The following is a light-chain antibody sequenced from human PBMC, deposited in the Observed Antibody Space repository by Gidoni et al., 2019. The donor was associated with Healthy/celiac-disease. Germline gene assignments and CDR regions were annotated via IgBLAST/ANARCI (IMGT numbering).Light chain of an antibody. CDR1: QSISSY. CDR3: QQSYSTPRT. CDR2: AAS. V-gene: IGKV1-39*01. Sequence: DIQMTQSPSSLSASVGDRVTITCRASQSISSYLNWYQQKPGKAPKLLIYAASSLQSGVPSRFSGSGSGTDFTLTIGSLQPGDFATYYCQQSYSTPRTFGQGTKVEIK. J-gene: IGKJ1*01.